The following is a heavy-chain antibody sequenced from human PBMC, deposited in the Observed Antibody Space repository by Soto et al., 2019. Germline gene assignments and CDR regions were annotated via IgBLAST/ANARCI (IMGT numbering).Heavy chain of an antibody. CDR2: IYYSGTT. D-gene: IGHD2-15*01. V-gene: IGHV4-28*01. Sequence: SETLSLTCAVSGYSISSSNWWGWIRQPPGKGLEWIGYIYYSGTTYYNPSLKSRVTMSVDTSKNQFSLKLTSVTAVDTAVYYCASWWAIKGYFTYWGQGSLVTVSS. CDR3: ASWWAIKGYFTY. CDR1: GYSISSSNW. J-gene: IGHJ4*02.